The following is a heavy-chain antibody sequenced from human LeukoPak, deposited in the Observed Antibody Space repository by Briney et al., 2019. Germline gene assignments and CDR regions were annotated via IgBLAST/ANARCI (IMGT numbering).Heavy chain of an antibody. V-gene: IGHV1-69*13. D-gene: IGHD2-2*01. CDR2: IIPMYPTP. J-gene: IGHJ6*04. CDR1: GGTLSGFA. CDR3: ASRWILGYCSSNTCGHNYYNGMDV. Sequence: SVKVSCKVSGGTLSGFAISWARQAPGQGLEWMGGIIPMYPTPNYAQKFQGRVTITADESTNTAYMELSSLRSEDTAVYYCASRWILGYCSSNTCGHNYYNGMDVWGKGTTVTVSP.